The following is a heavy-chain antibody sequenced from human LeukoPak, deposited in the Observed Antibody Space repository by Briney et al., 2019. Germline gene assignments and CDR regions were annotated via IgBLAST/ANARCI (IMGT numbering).Heavy chain of an antibody. Sequence: GGSLRLSCTASGFSFSGHWMHWARQLPGKGLVWVSRISPTGSTTSYADSVKGRFTVSRDNAKNTLYLQVNNLRAEGTAVYYCARGPNSNWSGLDFWGQGTLLTVSS. D-gene: IGHD6-6*01. CDR2: ISPTGSTT. CDR1: GFSFSGHW. J-gene: IGHJ4*02. CDR3: ARGPNSNWSGLDF. V-gene: IGHV3-74*01.